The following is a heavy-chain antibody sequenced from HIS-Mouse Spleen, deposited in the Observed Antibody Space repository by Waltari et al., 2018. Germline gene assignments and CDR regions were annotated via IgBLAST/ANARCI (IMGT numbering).Heavy chain of an antibody. CDR2: IYYSGST. J-gene: IGHJ2*01. Sequence: QVQLQESGPGLVKPSETLSLTCTVSGGSISGYYWCGIRQPPGKGLEWSGYIYYSGSTNYNPSLKSRVTISVDTSKNQFSLKLSSVTAADTAVYYCAREIPYSSSWYDWYFDLWGRGTLVTVSS. CDR1: GGSISGYY. V-gene: IGHV4-59*01. D-gene: IGHD6-13*01. CDR3: AREIPYSSSWYDWYFDL.